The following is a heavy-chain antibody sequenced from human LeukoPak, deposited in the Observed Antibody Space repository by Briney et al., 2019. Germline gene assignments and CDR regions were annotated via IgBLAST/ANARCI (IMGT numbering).Heavy chain of an antibody. Sequence: GGSLRLSCAASGFTVSSNYMSWVRQAPGKGLEWVSVIYSGGSTYYADSVKGRFTVSRDTSKTTLYLRMNSLSAEDTAVYYCERGAGGGGSSWYYFDYWGQGTLVTVSS. CDR2: IYSGGST. CDR3: ERGAGGGGSSWYYFDY. V-gene: IGHV3-53*01. D-gene: IGHD6-13*01. J-gene: IGHJ4*02. CDR1: GFTVSSNY.